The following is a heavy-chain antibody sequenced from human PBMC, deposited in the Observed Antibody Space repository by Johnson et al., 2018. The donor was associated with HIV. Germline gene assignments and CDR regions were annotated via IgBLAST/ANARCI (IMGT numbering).Heavy chain of an antibody. CDR2: IKSKTDGGTT. D-gene: IGHD3-22*01. V-gene: IGHV3-15*01. Sequence: VQLVESGGGVVQPGKSLRLSCTASGFSFSNAWMSWVRQAPGKGLEWVGRIKSKTDGGTTDYAAPVKGRFTISRDDSKNTLYLQMNSLKTEDTAVYYCTTVTHSSGYYYDRAFDIWGQGTMVTVSS. J-gene: IGHJ3*02. CDR3: TTVTHSSGYYYDRAFDI. CDR1: GFSFSNAW.